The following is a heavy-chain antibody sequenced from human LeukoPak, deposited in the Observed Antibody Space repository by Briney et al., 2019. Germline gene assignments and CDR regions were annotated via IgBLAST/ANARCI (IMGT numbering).Heavy chain of an antibody. V-gene: IGHV3-23*01. J-gene: IGHJ4*02. Sequence: PGGSLRLSCAASGLTFSSCAMSWFPQARGKGLEWVSAISGRGGSTYYADSVKGRFTISRDNSKNTLYLQMNSLRAQDTAVHYCAKDGTESYYDFWSGPTGYYFDYWGQGTLVTVSS. CDR2: ISGRGGST. D-gene: IGHD3-3*01. CDR3: AKDGTESYYDFWSGPTGYYFDY. CDR1: GLTFSSCA.